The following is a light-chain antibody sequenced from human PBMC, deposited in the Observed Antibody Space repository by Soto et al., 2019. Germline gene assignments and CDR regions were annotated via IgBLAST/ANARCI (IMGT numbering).Light chain of an antibody. J-gene: IGKJ1*01. Sequence: EIVLTQSPGTLSLSPGERATLSCRASQSVSSNYLVWYQQKPGQAPRLLIYGASSRATGIPDRFSGSGSGTDFTLTISRLEPEDFAVYYCQQYGSSPPTFGQGTKVEIK. CDR1: QSVSSNY. CDR3: QQYGSSPPT. V-gene: IGKV3-20*01. CDR2: GAS.